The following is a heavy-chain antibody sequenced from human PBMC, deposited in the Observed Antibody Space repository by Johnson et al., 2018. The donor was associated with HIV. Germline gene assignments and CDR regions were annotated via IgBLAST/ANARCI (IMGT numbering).Heavy chain of an antibody. CDR1: GFTFSSYG. J-gene: IGHJ3*02. CDR2: ISYDGNNK. Sequence: QVQLVESGGGVVQPGRSLRLSCAASGFTFSSYGMLWVRQAPGKGLEWVAVISYDGNNKYYADSVKGRFTISRDNSKNTLYLQMNSLRAEDTALYYCAKGGAKYYYDSSGYRDAFDIWGQGTMVTVSS. CDR3: AKGGAKYYYDSSGYRDAFDI. V-gene: IGHV3-30*18. D-gene: IGHD3-22*01.